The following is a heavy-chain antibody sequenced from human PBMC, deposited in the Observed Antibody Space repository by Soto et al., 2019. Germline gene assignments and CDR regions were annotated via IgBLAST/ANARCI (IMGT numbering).Heavy chain of an antibody. CDR3: ARKFSSSSFYFDY. V-gene: IGHV3-23*01. D-gene: IGHD6-6*01. CDR2: IGFSGDGT. CDR1: GFPFSSYS. Sequence: GGSLRLSCAASGFPFSSYSMSWVRHGPDQGLEWVSAIGFSGDGTYYADSVKGRFTVSRDNSKNTLYLQMNSLRAEDTAVYYCARKFSSSSFYFDYWGQGTLVTVSS. J-gene: IGHJ4*02.